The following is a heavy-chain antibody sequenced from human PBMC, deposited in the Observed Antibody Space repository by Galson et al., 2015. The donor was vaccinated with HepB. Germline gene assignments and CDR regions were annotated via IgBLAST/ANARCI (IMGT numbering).Heavy chain of an antibody. D-gene: IGHD1-26*01. CDR2: ISYDGSNK. CDR3: ARGEGFFDN. CDR1: GFTFSSAA. Sequence: SLRLSCAVSGFTFSSAALHWVRQAQGKGLECQAVISYDGSNKYDADSVKGRFTSSRDNAKNSLFLQMNSLGVEDTAVYYCARGEGFFDNWGQGTLVTVSS. J-gene: IGHJ4*02. V-gene: IGHV3-30-3*01.